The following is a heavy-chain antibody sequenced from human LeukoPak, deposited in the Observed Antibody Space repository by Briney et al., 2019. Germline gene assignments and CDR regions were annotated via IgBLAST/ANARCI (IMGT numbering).Heavy chain of an antibody. CDR3: ARTVEHAFGGPLDY. J-gene: IGHJ4*02. D-gene: IGHD2-15*01. CDR1: GFTFSSYW. CDR2: INHSGST. V-gene: IGHV4-34*01. Sequence: PGGSLRLSCAASGFTFSSYWMSWIRQPPGKGLEWIGEINHSGSTNYNPSLKSRVTISVDTSKNQFSLKLSSVTAADTAVYYCARTVEHAFGGPLDYWGQGTLVTVSS.